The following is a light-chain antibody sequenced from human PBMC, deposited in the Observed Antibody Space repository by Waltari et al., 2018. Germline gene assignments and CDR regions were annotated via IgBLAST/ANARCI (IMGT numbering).Light chain of an antibody. Sequence: DIQTTQSPSTLSASVGDRVNITCRASQSIGSGLAWYQPKPGKAPKLLIYEATSLESGVPSRFSASGSGTEFTLTISSLQPDDFATYYCQRYNSYPITFGPGTKVDI. CDR2: EAT. V-gene: IGKV1-5*03. CDR1: QSIGSG. CDR3: QRYNSYPIT. J-gene: IGKJ3*01.